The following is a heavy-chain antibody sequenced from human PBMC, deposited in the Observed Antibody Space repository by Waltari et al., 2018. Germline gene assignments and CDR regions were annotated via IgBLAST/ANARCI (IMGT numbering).Heavy chain of an antibody. V-gene: IGHV3-7*01. CDR3: TRGGRDSSWYWRD. D-gene: IGHD6-13*01. Sequence: EVQLVESGGGLAQPGGSLRLSCASSGLLFCTYWMIWVRQASGKGPEWVANIKQDGSEKYYMDSVKGRFTISRDNAKNSLYLQMNNLRVEDTAVYYCTRGGRDSSWYWRDWGQGTLVTVSS. CDR2: IKQDGSEK. CDR1: GLLFCTYW. J-gene: IGHJ4*02.